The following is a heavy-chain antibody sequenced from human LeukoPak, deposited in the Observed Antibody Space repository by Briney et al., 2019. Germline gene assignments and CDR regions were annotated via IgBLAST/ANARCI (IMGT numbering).Heavy chain of an antibody. V-gene: IGHV1-18*01. CDR3: ARAVDTAMVYYYYYGMDV. CDR1: GYTFTSYG. Sequence: ASVEVSCKASGYTFTSYGISWVRQAPGQGLEWMGWISAYNGNTNYAQKLQGRVTMTTDTSTSTAYMELRSLRSDDTAVYYCARAVDTAMVYYYYYGMDVWGQGTTVTVSS. D-gene: IGHD5-18*01. CDR2: ISAYNGNT. J-gene: IGHJ6*02.